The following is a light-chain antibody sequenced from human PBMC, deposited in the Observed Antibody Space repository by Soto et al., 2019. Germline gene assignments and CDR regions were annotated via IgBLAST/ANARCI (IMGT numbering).Light chain of an antibody. J-gene: IGKJ1*01. CDR3: QQYNGNSRT. Sequence: DIQMTQSPSTLSASVGDRVTITCRASQSISSWLAWYQHKPGKAPNLLIYDASSLESGVPSRFSGSGSGTEFTLTINSLQPDDFATSYCQQYNGNSRTFGQGTKVEIK. CDR1: QSISSW. CDR2: DAS. V-gene: IGKV1-5*01.